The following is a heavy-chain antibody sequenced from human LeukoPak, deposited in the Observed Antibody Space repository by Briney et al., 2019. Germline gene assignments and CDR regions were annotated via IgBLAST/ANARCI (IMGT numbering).Heavy chain of an antibody. D-gene: IGHD1-1*01. V-gene: IGHV4-59*01. CDR2: ISYSGST. CDR3: ATGRTEGGDFDY. CDR1: GGSFSVYY. Sequence: SETLSLTCTVSGGSFSVYYWSWIRQPPGRGLEWIGYISYSGSTSYNPSLKSRVTISIDTSKNQFSLKLTSVTAADTAVYYCATGRTEGGDFDYWGQGTLVTVSS. J-gene: IGHJ4*02.